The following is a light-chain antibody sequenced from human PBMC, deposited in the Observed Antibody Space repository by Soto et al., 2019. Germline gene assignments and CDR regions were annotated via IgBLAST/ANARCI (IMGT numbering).Light chain of an antibody. Sequence: EIVLTQSPGTLSLSPGERATFSCRASQSVNSGSLAWYQQKPGQAPRLLIYGASSRATGIPDRFSGSGSGTDFTLTISRLEPEDFAVYYCQHYGSSRWTFXQGTKVDIK. CDR3: QHYGSSRWT. CDR2: GAS. V-gene: IGKV3-20*01. CDR1: QSVNSGS. J-gene: IGKJ1*01.